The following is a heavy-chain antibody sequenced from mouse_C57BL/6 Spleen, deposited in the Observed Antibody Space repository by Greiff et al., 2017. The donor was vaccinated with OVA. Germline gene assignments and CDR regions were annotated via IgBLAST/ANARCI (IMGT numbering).Heavy chain of an antibody. D-gene: IGHD2-1*01. CDR3: ARRGNYVGYYFDY. V-gene: IGHV5-9*01. J-gene: IGHJ2*01. CDR1: GFTFSSYT. CDR2: ISGGGGNT. Sequence: EVKLMESGGGLVKPGGSLKLSCAASGFTFSSYTMSWVRQTPEKRLEWVATISGGGGNTYYPDSVKGRFTISRDNAKNTLYLQMSSLRSEDTALYYCARRGNYVGYYFDYWGQGTTLTVSS.